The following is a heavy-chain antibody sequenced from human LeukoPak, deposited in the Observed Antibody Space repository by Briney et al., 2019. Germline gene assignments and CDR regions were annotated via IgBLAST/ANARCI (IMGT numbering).Heavy chain of an antibody. Sequence: GRFLRLSCAASGFIFNNYGMQWVRQAPGKGLEWVAGIWYDGSNKHYADSVKGRFTISRDNSKNTVYLQLNSLRAEDTGVYFCARDRNIVVPSGNFDSCGQGIVVTVSS. CDR3: ARDRNIVVPSGNFDS. D-gene: IGHD2-2*01. V-gene: IGHV3-33*01. CDR2: IWYDGSNK. J-gene: IGHJ4*02. CDR1: GFIFNNYG.